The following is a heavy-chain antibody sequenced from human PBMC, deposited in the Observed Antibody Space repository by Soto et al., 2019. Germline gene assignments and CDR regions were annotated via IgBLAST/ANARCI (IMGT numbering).Heavy chain of an antibody. CDR2: ISDDGSKK. D-gene: IGHD2-15*01. CDR1: GLTFSRYG. V-gene: IGHV3-30*03. J-gene: IGHJ4*02. CDR3: AVSKDMGGHSYMCDF. Sequence: QVQMVESGGGVVQPGRSLRLSCAASGLTFSRYGMHWVRQVPGKGLEWVAVISDDGSKKNYADSVKGRFTISRDNTKNTLFLQMNSLRIEDAALYFCAVSKDMGGHSYMCDFCGQGTLVTVSS.